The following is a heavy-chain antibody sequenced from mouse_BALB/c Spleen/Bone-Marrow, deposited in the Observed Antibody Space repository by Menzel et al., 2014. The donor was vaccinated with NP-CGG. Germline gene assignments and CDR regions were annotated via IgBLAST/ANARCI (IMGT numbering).Heavy chain of an antibody. V-gene: IGHV5-4*02. CDR2: ISDGGTYS. CDR3: ARDMGDY. Sequence: DVKLVESGGGLMKPGGSLKLSCAVSGFTFSDYYMYWVRQTPEKRLEWVATISDGGTYSYYADSVKGRFTISRDNAKSNLYLQMNSLKSEDTAMYYCARDMGDYWGQGTTLTVSS. CDR1: GFTFSDYY. D-gene: IGHD1-1*02. J-gene: IGHJ2*01.